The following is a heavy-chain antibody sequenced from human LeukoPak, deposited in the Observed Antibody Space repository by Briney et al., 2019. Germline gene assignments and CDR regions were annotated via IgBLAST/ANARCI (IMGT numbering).Heavy chain of an antibody. D-gene: IGHD6-13*01. CDR3: ARGLPGYSNTWNDH. CDR2: TNSDGSLP. Sequence: GGSLRLSCAASGFTFSRYWMHWVRQAPGKGLVWVSRTNSDGSLPSYADSVKGRFTISRDNAKNTLYLQMNSLGVEDTATYYCARGLPGYSNTWNDHWGQGTLVTVSS. CDR1: GFTFSRYW. V-gene: IGHV3-74*01. J-gene: IGHJ5*02.